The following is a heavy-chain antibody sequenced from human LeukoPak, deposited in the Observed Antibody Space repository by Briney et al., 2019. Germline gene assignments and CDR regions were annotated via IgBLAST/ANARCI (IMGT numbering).Heavy chain of an antibody. CDR1: KFTFSTFS. CDR2: ISGSGGYT. CDR3: VKGEERLGELSPPGRY. D-gene: IGHD3-16*02. V-gene: IGHV3-23*01. Sequence: PGGSLRLSCAASKFTFSTFSMSWVRQAPGKGLEWVSSISGSGGYTYYADSVKGRFTISRNNSKNTLYLQMNSLRAEDTAVYYCVKGEERLGELSPPGRYWGQGTLVTVSS. J-gene: IGHJ4*02.